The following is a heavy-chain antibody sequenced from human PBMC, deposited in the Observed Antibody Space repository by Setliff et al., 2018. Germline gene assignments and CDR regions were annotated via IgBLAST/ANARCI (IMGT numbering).Heavy chain of an antibody. CDR3: ARERAYDGINYYGMDV. D-gene: IGHD3-22*01. Sequence: ASVKVSCKASVYIFTSHYMHWVRQAPGQGLEWMGIINPGGLSSSSTQKFEGRVTMTTDTTTSTAYMELRSLRSDDTAVYYCARERAYDGINYYGMDVWGQGTTVTVSS. CDR2: INPGGLSS. V-gene: IGHV1-46*01. J-gene: IGHJ6*01. CDR1: VYIFTSHY.